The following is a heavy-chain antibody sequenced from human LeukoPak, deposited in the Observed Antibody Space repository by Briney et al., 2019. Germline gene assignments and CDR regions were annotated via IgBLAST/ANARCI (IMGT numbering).Heavy chain of an antibody. CDR2: IYPGDSDT. D-gene: IGHD6-13*01. CDR1: GYSFTNYW. V-gene: IGHV5-51*01. J-gene: IGHJ4*02. Sequence: GESLKISCQASGYSFTNYWIGWVRQMPGRGLECMGIIYPGDSDTRYSPSFQGQVTISAGKSISTAYLQWNSLKASDTAMYYCARRSISAAGYDYWGLGTLVTVSS. CDR3: ARRSISAAGYDY.